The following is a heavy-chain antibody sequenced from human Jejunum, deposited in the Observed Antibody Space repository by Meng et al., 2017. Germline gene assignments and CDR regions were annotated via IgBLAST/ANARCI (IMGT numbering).Heavy chain of an antibody. D-gene: IGHD6-13*01. Sequence: QVQLVQSGAEVKQPGASVKVSCEASGYTFTNLYINWVRQAAGQGLEWMGWMNPNSGITGYALKFRGRVTMTRDTSINTAYMELSSLTSEDTAIYYCARGVAAGFDYWGQGTLVTVSS. CDR2: MNPNSGIT. J-gene: IGHJ4*02. CDR1: GYTFTNLY. V-gene: IGHV1-8*01. CDR3: ARGVAAGFDY.